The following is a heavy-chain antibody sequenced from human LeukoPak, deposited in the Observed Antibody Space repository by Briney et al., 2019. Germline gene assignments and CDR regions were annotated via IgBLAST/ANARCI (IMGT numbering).Heavy chain of an antibody. V-gene: IGHV1-46*01. CDR3: AHWTGTTNAFDI. J-gene: IGHJ3*02. CDR2: INPSGGST. D-gene: IGHD1-7*01. Sequence: ASVKVSCKASGYTFTSYYMHWVRQAPGQGLEWMGIINPSGGSTSYAQKFQGRVTMTRDMSTSTVYMELSSLRSEDTAVYYCAHWTGTTNAFDIWGQGTMVTVSS. CDR1: GYTFTSYY.